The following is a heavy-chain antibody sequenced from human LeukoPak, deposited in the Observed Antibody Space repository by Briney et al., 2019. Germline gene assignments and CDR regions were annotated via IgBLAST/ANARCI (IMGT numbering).Heavy chain of an antibody. Sequence: SETLSLTCAVYGGSFSGYYWSWIRQPPGKGLEWIGEINHSGSTNYNPSLKSRVTISVDTSKNQFSLKLSSVTAADTAVYHCARLGYSGYAIDYWGQGTLVTVSS. CDR3: ARLGYSGYAIDY. V-gene: IGHV4-34*01. CDR2: INHSGST. J-gene: IGHJ4*02. D-gene: IGHD5-12*01. CDR1: GGSFSGYY.